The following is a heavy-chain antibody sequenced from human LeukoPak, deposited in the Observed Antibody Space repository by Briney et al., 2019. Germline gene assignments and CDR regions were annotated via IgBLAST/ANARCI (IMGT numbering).Heavy chain of an antibody. CDR3: AREGSGWYGNFDY. Sequence: ASVKVSFKASAYTFTGYYIHWVRQAPGQGLEWMGWINPDSGGTNYAQKFQGRVTMTRDTSISTAYMEVSRLRSDDTAVYYCAREGSGWYGNFDYWGQGALVTVSS. CDR2: INPDSGGT. D-gene: IGHD6-19*01. V-gene: IGHV1-2*02. CDR1: AYTFTGYY. J-gene: IGHJ4*02.